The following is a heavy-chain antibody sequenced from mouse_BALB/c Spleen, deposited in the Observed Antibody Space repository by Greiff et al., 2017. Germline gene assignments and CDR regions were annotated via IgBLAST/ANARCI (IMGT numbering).Heavy chain of an antibody. Sequence: VQLMQSGPELVKPGASVKMSCKASGYTFTSYVMHWVKQKPGQGLEWIGYINPYNDGTKYNEKFKGKATLTSDKSSSTAYMELSSLTSEDSAVYDGARSNYYGSSYDWYFDVWGEGTTVTVSS. D-gene: IGHD1-1*01. V-gene: IGHV1-14*01. CDR2: INPYNDGT. CDR3: ARSNYYGSSYDWYFDV. CDR1: GYTFTSYV. J-gene: IGHJ1*01.